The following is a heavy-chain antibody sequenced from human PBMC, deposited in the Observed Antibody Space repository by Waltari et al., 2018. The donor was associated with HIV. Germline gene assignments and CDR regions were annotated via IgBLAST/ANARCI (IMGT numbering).Heavy chain of an antibody. CDR1: GYTFTSYG. J-gene: IGHJ3*02. V-gene: IGHV1-18*01. D-gene: IGHD3-22*01. CDR2: IRAYKSKA. Sequence: QVQLVQSGAEVKKPGASVKVSCKASGYTFTSYGISWVRPASGQGVDWMGWIRAYKSKANCAQKDQGAVTKTTDTSTSTAYVELRCLRSDDTAVDYCARIGSVGTMIVRPAFEIWGHGTMVTVSS. CDR3: ARIGSVGTMIVRPAFEI.